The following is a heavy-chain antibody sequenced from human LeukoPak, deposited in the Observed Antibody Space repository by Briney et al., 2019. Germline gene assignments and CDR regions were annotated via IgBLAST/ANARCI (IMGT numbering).Heavy chain of an antibody. CDR2: IYYSGST. Sequence: SQTLSLTCTVSGGSISSGDYYWSWIRQPPGKGLEWIGYIYYSGSTYYNPSLKSRVTISADTSKNQFSLKLSSVTAADTAVYYCARFWYDILTGQQYFDYWGQGTLVTVSS. CDR1: GGSISSGDYY. D-gene: IGHD3-9*01. J-gene: IGHJ4*02. V-gene: IGHV4-30-4*01. CDR3: ARFWYDILTGQQYFDY.